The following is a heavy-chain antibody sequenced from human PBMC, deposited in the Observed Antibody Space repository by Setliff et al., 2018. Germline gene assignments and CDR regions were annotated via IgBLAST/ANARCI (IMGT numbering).Heavy chain of an antibody. CDR2: INHSGST. Sequence: PSETLSLTCAVYGGSFSGYYWSWIRQPPGKGLEWIGEINHSGSTNYNPSLKSRVTISVDTSKNQFSLKLGSVAAADTAVYYCARGGYSYGHHYYYYMDVWGKGTTVTV. J-gene: IGHJ6*03. CDR1: GGSFSGYY. D-gene: IGHD5-18*01. V-gene: IGHV4-34*01. CDR3: ARGGYSYGHHYYYYMDV.